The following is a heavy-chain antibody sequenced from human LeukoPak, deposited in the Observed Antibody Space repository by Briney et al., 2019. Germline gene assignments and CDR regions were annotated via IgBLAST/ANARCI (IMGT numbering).Heavy chain of an antibody. J-gene: IGHJ4*02. D-gene: IGHD3-16*01. CDR3: AKVTALISFGGVLDY. CDR1: GFTFSRYA. V-gene: IGHV3-23*01. CDR2: ISSSAGMT. Sequence: GGSLRLSCAASGFTFSRYAMTWVRQAPGKGLEWVSTISSSAGMTYYADSVKGRFTMSRDNSKNTLNLQMNSLRAEDTAVYYCAKVTALISFGGVLDYWGLGTLVTVSS.